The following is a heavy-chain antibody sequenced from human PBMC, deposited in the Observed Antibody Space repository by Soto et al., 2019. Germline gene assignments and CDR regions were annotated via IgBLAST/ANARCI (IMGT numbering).Heavy chain of an antibody. Sequence: QITLKESGPSPVKPTQTLTVTCTFSGFSLSNSGVGVAWIRQPPGKALEWLALIYGDNDKRYSTSLKTRLTITKDTSKNQVLRTMTSMDPVDPATYYCAHCTLHDYGDYDPGTSHVFDSWGQRTLVTVS. CDR3: AHCTLHDYGDYDPGTSHVFDS. J-gene: IGHJ4*02. CDR2: IYGDNDK. V-gene: IGHV2-5*02. CDR1: GFSLSNSGVG. D-gene: IGHD4-17*01.